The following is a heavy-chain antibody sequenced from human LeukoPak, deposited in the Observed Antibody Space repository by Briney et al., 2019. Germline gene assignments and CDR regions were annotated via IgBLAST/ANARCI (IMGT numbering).Heavy chain of an antibody. J-gene: IGHJ4*02. CDR3: AREVRSGYLYYFDY. D-gene: IGHD3-22*01. CDR1: GGSISSGDYY. V-gene: IGHV4-30-4*01. Sequence: SQTLSLTCTVSGGSISSGDYYWSWIRQPPGKGLEWIGYIYYSGSTYYNPSLRSRVTISVDTSKNQFSLKLSSVTAAGTAVYYCAREVRSGYLYYFDYWGQGTLVTVSS. CDR2: IYYSGST.